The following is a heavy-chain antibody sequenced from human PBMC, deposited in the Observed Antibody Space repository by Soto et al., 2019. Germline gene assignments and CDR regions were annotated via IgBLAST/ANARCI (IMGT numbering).Heavy chain of an antibody. J-gene: IGHJ5*02. Sequence: PSETLCLTCTVSGGCISSSPYFWGWIRQPPGSGLEWIGSSDYRGTTYYNASLKSRVTLSLDTSKNQFSLKVNSRTAADTAVYFCSRRAPEWFDPWGQGTRVTVSS. CDR2: SDYRGTT. V-gene: IGHV4-39*01. CDR3: SRRAPEWFDP. CDR1: GGCISSSPYF.